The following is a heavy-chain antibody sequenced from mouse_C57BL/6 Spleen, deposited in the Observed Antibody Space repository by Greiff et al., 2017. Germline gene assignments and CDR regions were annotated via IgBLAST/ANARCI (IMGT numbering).Heavy chain of an antibody. J-gene: IGHJ3*01. V-gene: IGHV1-74*01. D-gene: IGHD1-1*01. CDR2: LHPSDSDT. CDR1: GYTFTSYW. CDR3: AIGYYYGSSYAWFAY. Sequence: QVQLQQPGAELVKPGASVTVSCKASGYTFTSYWMHWVKQRPGQGLEWIGRLHPSDSDTNYNQKFKGKATLTVDKSSSTAYMQLSSLTSEDSAVYYCAIGYYYGSSYAWFAYWGQGTLVTVSA.